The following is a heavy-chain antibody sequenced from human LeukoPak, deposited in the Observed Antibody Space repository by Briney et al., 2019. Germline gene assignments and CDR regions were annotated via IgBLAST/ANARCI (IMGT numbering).Heavy chain of an antibody. CDR2: IYTSGST. V-gene: IGHV4-61*02. CDR3: ARVTTDYYDSSGYSDYFDY. Sequence: SETLSLTCTVSGGSISSGSYYWSWIRQPAGKGLEWIGRIYTSGSTNYNPSLKSRVTISVDTSKSQFSLKLSSVTAADTAVYYCARVTTDYYDSSGYSDYFDYWGQGTLVTVSS. D-gene: IGHD3-22*01. CDR1: GGSISSGSYY. J-gene: IGHJ4*02.